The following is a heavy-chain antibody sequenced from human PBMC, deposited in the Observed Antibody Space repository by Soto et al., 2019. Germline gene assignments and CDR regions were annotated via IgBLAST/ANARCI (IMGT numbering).Heavy chain of an antibody. CDR1: GYTFTGYY. D-gene: IGHD1-26*01. V-gene: IGHV1-2*02. Sequence: QVQLVQSGAEVKKPGASVKVSCKASGYTFTGYYMHWVRQAPGQGLEWMGWINPNSGGTNYAQKFQGRVTMTRDTSISTAYMELSRLRSDDTAVYYCAAGELLHGESRGWFDPWGQGTLVTVSS. CDR2: INPNSGGT. CDR3: AAGELLHGESRGWFDP. J-gene: IGHJ5*02.